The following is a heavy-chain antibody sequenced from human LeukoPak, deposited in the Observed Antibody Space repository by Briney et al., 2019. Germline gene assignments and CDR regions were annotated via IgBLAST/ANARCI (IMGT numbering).Heavy chain of an antibody. D-gene: IGHD2-2*01. CDR2: IYSSGST. V-gene: IGHV4-4*07. J-gene: IGHJ6*02. Sequence: PADTLSLTCTVCGGSINSYYWSWIRQPAGEGVEWIGRIYSSGSTNYSPSLKRRVTMSVDTSKNKFSLKLSSVTAADTAVYYCARDAGTSKYQLPYYYYGMDVWGQGTTVTVSS. CDR1: GGSINSYY. CDR3: ARDAGTSKYQLPYYYYGMDV.